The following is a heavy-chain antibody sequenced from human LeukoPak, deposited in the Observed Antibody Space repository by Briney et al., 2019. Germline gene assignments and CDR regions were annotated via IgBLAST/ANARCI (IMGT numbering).Heavy chain of an antibody. J-gene: IGHJ3*02. CDR1: GFTFSSYG. Sequence: PGGSLRLSCAASGFTFSSYGMSWVRQAPGKGLEWVSAISGSGGSTYYADSVKGRFTISRDNSKNTLYLQMNSLRAEDTAVYYCAKVRYCGGDCYWDAFDIWGQGTMVTVSS. V-gene: IGHV3-23*01. CDR2: ISGSGGST. D-gene: IGHD2-21*02. CDR3: AKVRYCGGDCYWDAFDI.